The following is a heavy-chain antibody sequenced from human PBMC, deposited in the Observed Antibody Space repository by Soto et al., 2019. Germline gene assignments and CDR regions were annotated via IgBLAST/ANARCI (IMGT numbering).Heavy chain of an antibody. D-gene: IGHD2-8*02. V-gene: IGHV4-39*02. Sequence: SETLSLTCTVSGGSISSSSYYWGWIRQPPGKGLEWIGSIYYSGSTYYNPSLKSRVTISVDTSKNQFSLKLSSVTAADTAVYYCARDGSAGGIIDYWGQGTLVTVSS. CDR2: IYYSGST. CDR3: ARDGSAGGIIDY. CDR1: GGSISSSSYY. J-gene: IGHJ4*02.